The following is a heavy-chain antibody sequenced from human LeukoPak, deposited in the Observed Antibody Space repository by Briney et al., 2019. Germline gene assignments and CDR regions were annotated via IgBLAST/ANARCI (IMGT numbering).Heavy chain of an antibody. V-gene: IGHV3-53*01. J-gene: IGHJ3*02. CDR3: AKGPCSGGSCYSRYAFDI. D-gene: IGHD2-15*01. CDR2: IYSGGGT. CDR1: GFTVSSNY. Sequence: GGSLRLSCAASGFTVSSNYMSWVRQAPGKGLEWVSVIYSGGGTDYADSVKGRFTISRDNSKNTLYLQMNSLRAEDTAVYYCAKGPCSGGSCYSRYAFDIWGQGTMVTVSS.